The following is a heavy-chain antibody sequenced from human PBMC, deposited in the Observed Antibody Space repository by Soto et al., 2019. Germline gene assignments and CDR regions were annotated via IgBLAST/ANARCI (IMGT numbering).Heavy chain of an antibody. CDR2: IYYSGST. CDR3: AGRPRYYYDSSGYWPPFDY. D-gene: IGHD3-22*01. V-gene: IGHV4-31*03. CDR1: GGSISRGGYY. Sequence: SETLSLTCTVSGGSISRGGYYWSWIRQHPGKGLEWIGYIYYSGSTYYNPSLKSRVTISVDTSKNQFSLKLSSVTAADTAVYYCAGRPRYYYDSSGYWPPFDYWGQGTLVTVSS. J-gene: IGHJ4*02.